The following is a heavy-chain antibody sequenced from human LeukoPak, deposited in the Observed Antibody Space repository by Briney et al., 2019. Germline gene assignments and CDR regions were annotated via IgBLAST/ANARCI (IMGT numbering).Heavy chain of an antibody. CDR1: GFTFSSYG. V-gene: IGHV3-30*18. CDR3: AKDSHNNYGMDV. D-gene: IGHD1-1*01. CDR2: ISYDGSNK. Sequence: PGGSLRLSCAASGFTFSSYGMHWVRQAPGKGLEWVAVISYDGSNKYYADSVKGRFTISRDNSKNTLYLQMNSLRAEDTAVYYCAKDSHNNYGMDVWGQGTTVTVSS. J-gene: IGHJ6*02.